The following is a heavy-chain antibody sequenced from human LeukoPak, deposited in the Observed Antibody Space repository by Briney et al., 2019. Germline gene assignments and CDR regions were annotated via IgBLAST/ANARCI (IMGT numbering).Heavy chain of an antibody. D-gene: IGHD6-6*01. CDR2: ISSSSSYI. CDR3: ARDGEQLVRFDY. Sequence: GGSLRLSCAASGFTFSSYSMNWVRQAPGKGLEWVSSISSSSSYIYYADSVKGRFTISRDNAKNSLYLQMNSLRAEDTAEYYCARDGEQLVRFDYWGQGTLVTVSS. J-gene: IGHJ4*02. V-gene: IGHV3-21*01. CDR1: GFTFSSYS.